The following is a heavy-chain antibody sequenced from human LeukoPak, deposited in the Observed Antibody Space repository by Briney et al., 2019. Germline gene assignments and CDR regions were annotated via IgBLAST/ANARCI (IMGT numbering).Heavy chain of an antibody. CDR2: IYYSGST. D-gene: IGHD5-24*01. CDR3: ARAGGRWLQLGYFDY. CDR1: GGSISSYY. J-gene: IGHJ4*02. V-gene: IGHV4-59*01. Sequence: SGTLSLTCTVSGGSISSYYWSWIRQPPGKGLEWIGYIYYSGSTNYNPSLKSRVTISVDTSKNQFSLKLSSVTAADTAVYYCARAGGRWLQLGYFDYWGQGTLVTVSS.